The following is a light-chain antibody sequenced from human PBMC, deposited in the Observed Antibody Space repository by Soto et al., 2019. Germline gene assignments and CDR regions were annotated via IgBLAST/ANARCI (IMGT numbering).Light chain of an antibody. V-gene: IGKV3-15*01. CDR3: QQYNNWPRT. CDR1: QSVSSN. CDR2: GAS. J-gene: IGKJ1*01. Sequence: EIVVTQSPSTLSVSLGERATLSCRASQSVSSNLAWYQQKPGQAPRLLIYGASTRATGIPARFSGSGSGTEFTLTISSLQSEDFAVYYCQQYNNWPRTFGQGTKVDI.